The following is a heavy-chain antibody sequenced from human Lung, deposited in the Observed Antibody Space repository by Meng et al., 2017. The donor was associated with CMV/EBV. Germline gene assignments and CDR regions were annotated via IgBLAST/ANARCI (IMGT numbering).Heavy chain of an antibody. CDR3: ARAPIVGATRAWFYYGMDV. CDR1: GGSFSGYY. V-gene: IGHV4-34*01. J-gene: IGHJ6*02. Sequence: SXTLSLXCAVYGGSFSGYYWSWIRQPPGKGLEWIGEINHSGSTNYNPSLKSRVTISVDTSKNQFSLKLSSVTAADTAVYYCARAPIVGATRAWFYYGMDVXGQGXTVTVSS. D-gene: IGHD1-26*01. CDR2: INHSGST.